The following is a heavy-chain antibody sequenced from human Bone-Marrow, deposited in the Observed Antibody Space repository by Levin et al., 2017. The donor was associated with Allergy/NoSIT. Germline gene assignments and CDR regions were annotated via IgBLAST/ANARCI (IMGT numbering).Heavy chain of an antibody. CDR1: GFAVSSNY. D-gene: IGHD6-19*01. J-gene: IGHJ6*02. CDR3: AREASIAMSGYLLYYGMDV. CDR2: IYADGNT. Sequence: GGSLRLSCAASGFAVSSNYMSWVRQAPGKGLEWVSVIYADGNTYYADSVQGRFTVSRDKSKNTMYFQMDSLRAEDSAVYYWAREASIAMSGYLLYYGMDVWGQGTTVIVSS. V-gene: IGHV3-53*01.